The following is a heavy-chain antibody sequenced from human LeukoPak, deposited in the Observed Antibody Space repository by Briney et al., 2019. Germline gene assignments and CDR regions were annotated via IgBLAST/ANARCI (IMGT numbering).Heavy chain of an antibody. V-gene: IGHV3-30*02. D-gene: IGHD2-21*02. CDR2: IRYDGSNK. CDR1: GFTFSSYG. Sequence: GGSLRLSCAASGFTFSSYGMHWVRQAPGKGLEWVAFIRYDGSNKYYADSVKGRFTISRDNSKNTLYLQMNSPRAEDTAVYYCAKDSVTGDSEYFQHWGQGTLVTVSS. J-gene: IGHJ1*01. CDR3: AKDSVTGDSEYFQH.